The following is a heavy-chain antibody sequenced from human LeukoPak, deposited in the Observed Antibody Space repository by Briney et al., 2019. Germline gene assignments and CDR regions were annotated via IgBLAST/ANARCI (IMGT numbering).Heavy chain of an antibody. CDR1: GGSISSHY. CDR3: ARDQNSSGYKLFDY. J-gene: IGHJ4*02. CDR2: IYYSGST. V-gene: IGHV4-59*11. D-gene: IGHD3-22*01. Sequence: SETLSLTCTVSGGSISSHYWSWIRQPPGKGLEWIGYIYYSGSTNYNPSLKSRVTISVDTSKNQFSLKLSSVTAADTAVYYCARDQNSSGYKLFDYWGQGTLVTVSS.